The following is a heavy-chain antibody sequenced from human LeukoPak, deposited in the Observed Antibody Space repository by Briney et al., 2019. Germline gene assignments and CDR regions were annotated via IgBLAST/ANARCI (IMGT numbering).Heavy chain of an antibody. V-gene: IGHV3-23*01. Sequence: GGSLRLSCAASGFTLTNYAMSWVRQAPGKGLEWVSGLSGGGISAYYADSVKGRFTISRDNSNNTLYLQMNSLRAEDTAVYYCAKDSYSKGDFWGQGVLVTVSS. CDR2: LSGGGISA. CDR3: AKDSYSKGDF. D-gene: IGHD6-13*01. CDR1: GFTLTNYA. J-gene: IGHJ4*02.